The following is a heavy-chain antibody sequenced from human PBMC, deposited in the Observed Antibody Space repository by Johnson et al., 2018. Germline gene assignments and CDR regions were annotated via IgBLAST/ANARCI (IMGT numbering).Heavy chain of an antibody. CDR2: ISYDGSNK. CDR3: ARDSCAYSSSCQKVAFDI. Sequence: QVQLVESGGGVVQPGRSLRLSCAASGFTFSSYGMHWVRQAPGKGLEWVAVISYDGSNKYYADSVKGRFTISRDNSKNTLYLQMNSLRAEDTAVYYCARDSCAYSSSCQKVAFDIWGQGTMVTVSS. V-gene: IGHV3-30*03. J-gene: IGHJ3*02. CDR1: GFTFSSYG. D-gene: IGHD6-13*01.